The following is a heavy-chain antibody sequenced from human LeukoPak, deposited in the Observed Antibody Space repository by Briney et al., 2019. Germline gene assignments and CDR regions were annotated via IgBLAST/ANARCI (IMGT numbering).Heavy chain of an antibody. CDR1: CAPISSSSHY. CDR3: ARRDYDYVWGTYRRYRPFDY. V-gene: IGHV4-39*01. J-gene: IGHJ4*02. Sequence: SPAETLSLTCTVSCAPISSSSHYWGGIRQPPGKGLEWIGSIYYSGSTNYNPYLKSRVTISVATSKNQFSLRLSSVTAADTAVYYCARRDYDYVWGTYRRYRPFDYWGQGTLVTVSS. CDR2: IYYSGST. D-gene: IGHD3-16*02.